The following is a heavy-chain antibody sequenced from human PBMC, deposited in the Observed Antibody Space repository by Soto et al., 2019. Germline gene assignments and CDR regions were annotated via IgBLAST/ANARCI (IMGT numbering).Heavy chain of an antibody. CDR2: ISSSSSTI. D-gene: IGHD5-18*01. V-gene: IGHV3-48*04. CDR1: GFTFSTYS. Sequence: GGSLRLSCAASGFTFSTYSMNWVRQAPGKGLEWVSYISSSSSTIFYTDSVKGRITISRDNAKNSLYVQMNSLRAEDTAVYYCASSGYSYGLGYWGQGTLVTVSS. J-gene: IGHJ4*02. CDR3: ASSGYSYGLGY.